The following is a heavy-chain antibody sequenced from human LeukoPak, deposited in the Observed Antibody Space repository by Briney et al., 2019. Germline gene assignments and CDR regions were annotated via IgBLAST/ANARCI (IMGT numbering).Heavy chain of an antibody. CDR2: ISSSGRII. CDR3: ARIGLRWAGNAFDI. V-gene: IGHV3-48*03. CDR1: GFTFSSYE. J-gene: IGHJ3*02. Sequence: GGSLRLSCAASGFTFSSYEMNWVRQAPGKGLEWVSYISSSGRIIYNADSVKGRFTISRDNAKNSLFLQMNSLRAADTAVYYCARIGLRWAGNAFDIWGQGTMVTVSS. D-gene: IGHD4-23*01.